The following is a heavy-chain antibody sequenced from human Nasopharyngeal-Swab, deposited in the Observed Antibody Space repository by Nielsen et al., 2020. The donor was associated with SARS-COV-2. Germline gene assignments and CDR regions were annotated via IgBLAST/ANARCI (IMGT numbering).Heavy chain of an antibody. J-gene: IGHJ6*02. Sequence: SETLPLTCTVSGGSISSYYWNWIRQPPGKGLEWIGYIYYSGSTNYNPSLKSRVTISVDTSKNQFSLKLSSVTAADTAVYYCARQDSWYYYYGMDVWGQGTTVTVSS. CDR2: IYYSGST. CDR3: ARQDSWYYYYGMDV. V-gene: IGHV4-59*08. CDR1: GGSISSYY.